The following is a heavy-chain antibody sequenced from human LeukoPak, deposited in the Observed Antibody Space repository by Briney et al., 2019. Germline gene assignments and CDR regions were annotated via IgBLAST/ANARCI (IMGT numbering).Heavy chain of an antibody. Sequence: SVKVSCKASGFTFTSSAMQWVRQARGQRLEWIGWIVVGSGNTNYAQKFQERVTITSDMSTSTAYMELSSLRSEDTAVYYCAASYYYDSSGYYSLDYWGQGTLVTVSS. CDR3: AASYYYDSSGYYSLDY. D-gene: IGHD3-22*01. CDR1: GFTFTSSA. V-gene: IGHV1-58*02. J-gene: IGHJ4*02. CDR2: IVVGSGNT.